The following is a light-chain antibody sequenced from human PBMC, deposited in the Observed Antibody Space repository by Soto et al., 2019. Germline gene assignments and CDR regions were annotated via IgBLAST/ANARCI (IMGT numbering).Light chain of an antibody. Sequence: EFVLTQSPGTLSLSPGERATLSCRASQSVGSNSLAWYQQKPGQAPRILIYGASTRDTGIPDRFSGSGSGTDFTLTISRLAPEDCAVYYCQQYGSSAPLTFGRRTKVEIK. V-gene: IGKV3-20*01. CDR2: GAS. CDR1: QSVGSNS. CDR3: QQYGSSAPLT. J-gene: IGKJ4*01.